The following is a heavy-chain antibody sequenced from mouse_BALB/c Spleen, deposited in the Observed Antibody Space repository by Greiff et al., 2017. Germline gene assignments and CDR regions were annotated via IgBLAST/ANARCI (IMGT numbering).Heavy chain of an antibody. CDR2: ISYSGST. D-gene: IGHD2-14*01. CDR3: ARRGAYYRYDVWFAY. Sequence: EVQLQQSGPGLVKPSQSLSLTCTVTGYSITSDYAWTWIRQFPGNKLEWMGYISYSGSTSYNPSLKSRISITRDTSKNQFFLQLNSVTTEDTATYYCARRGAYYRYDVWFAYWGQGTLVTVSA. J-gene: IGHJ3*01. V-gene: IGHV3-2*02. CDR1: GYSITSDYA.